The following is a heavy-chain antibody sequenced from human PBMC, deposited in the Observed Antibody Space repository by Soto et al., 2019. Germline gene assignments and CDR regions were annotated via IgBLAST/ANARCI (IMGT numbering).Heavy chain of an antibody. D-gene: IGHD3-16*01. CDR1: GGSISSSSYY. CDR3: ARLRKPLRGLFDY. Sequence: SETLSLTCTVSGGSISSSSYYWGWIRQPPGKGLEWIGSIYYSGSTYYNPSLKSRVTISVDTSKNQFSLKLSSVTAADTAVYYCARLRKPLRGLFDYWGQGTLVTVSS. CDR2: IYYSGST. V-gene: IGHV4-39*01. J-gene: IGHJ4*02.